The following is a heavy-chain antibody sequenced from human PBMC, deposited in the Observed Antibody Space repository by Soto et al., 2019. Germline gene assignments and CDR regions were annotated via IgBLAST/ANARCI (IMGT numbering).Heavy chain of an antibody. Sequence: GGSLNLSCAASGFTFTTNVMNWVRQAPGKGLEWVSAINPKGDTYYADSVNGRFTVSRDNSRNTLSLQMDSLRVDDTAIYYCVRDNNWSFDYWGQGILVTVSS. V-gene: IGHV3-23*01. J-gene: IGHJ4*02. CDR2: INPKGDT. CDR1: GFTFTTNV. CDR3: VRDNNWSFDY. D-gene: IGHD1-1*01.